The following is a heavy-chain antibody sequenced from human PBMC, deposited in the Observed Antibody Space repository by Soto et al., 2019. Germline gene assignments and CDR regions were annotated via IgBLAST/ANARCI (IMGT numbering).Heavy chain of an antibody. V-gene: IGHV4-39*01. CDR2: IYYSGST. CDR1: GGYISSSSYY. J-gene: IGHJ4*02. D-gene: IGHD5-18*01. CDR3: ARHLGGGASYGS. Sequence: QLQLQESGPGLVKPSETLSLTCTVSGGYISSSSYYWGWIRQPPGKGLEWIGSIYYSGSTYYNPSLKSRVTISVDTSKNQFSLKLSSVTAADTAVYYCARHLGGGASYGSWGQGTLVTVSS.